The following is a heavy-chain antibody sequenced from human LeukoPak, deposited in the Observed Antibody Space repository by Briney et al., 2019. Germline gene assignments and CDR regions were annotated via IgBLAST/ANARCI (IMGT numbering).Heavy chain of an antibody. CDR2: IYYSGST. CDR1: GGSISSSSYY. D-gene: IGHD3-9*01. Sequence: KPSETLSLTCTVSGGSISSSSYYWGWIRQPPGKGLEWIGSIYYSGSTYYNPSLKSRVTISVGTSKNQFSLKLSSVTAADTAVYYCARHGRGYYDILTGYLDYWGQGTLVTVSS. CDR3: ARHGRGYYDILTGYLDY. J-gene: IGHJ4*02. V-gene: IGHV4-39*01.